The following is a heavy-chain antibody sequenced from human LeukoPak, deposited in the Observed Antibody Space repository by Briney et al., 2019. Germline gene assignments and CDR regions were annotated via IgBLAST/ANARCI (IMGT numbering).Heavy chain of an antibody. J-gene: IGHJ4*02. D-gene: IGHD2-21*02. Sequence: GGSLRLSCAASGFTVSSNYMSWVRKAPGKGLDWDSVIYSGGSTYDADSGKGRFTISRNNSKNTLYLQMNSLRAEDTAVYYCARASCSGDCYSCWGQGTLVTVSS. CDR2: IYSGGST. CDR1: GFTVSSNY. CDR3: ARASCSGDCYSC. V-gene: IGHV3-53*01.